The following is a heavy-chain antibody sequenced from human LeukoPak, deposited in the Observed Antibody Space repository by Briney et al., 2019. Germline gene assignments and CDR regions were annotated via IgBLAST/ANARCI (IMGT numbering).Heavy chain of an antibody. CDR1: GGTFSSYA. J-gene: IGHJ4*02. D-gene: IGHD2/OR15-2a*01. CDR3: ASISSHFLRPPYFAY. V-gene: IGHV1-69*04. CDR2: IIPILGIA. Sequence: ASVKVSCKASGGTFSSYAISWVRQAPGQGLEWMGRIIPILGIANYAQKFQGRVTMTEDTSTDTAYMELSSLRSEDTAVYYCASISSHFLRPPYFAYWGQGTLVTVSS.